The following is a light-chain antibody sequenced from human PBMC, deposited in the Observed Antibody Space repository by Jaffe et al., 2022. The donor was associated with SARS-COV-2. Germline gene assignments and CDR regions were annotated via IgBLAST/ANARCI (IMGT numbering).Light chain of an antibody. CDR1: QSVSSSY. Sequence: EIVLTQSPDTLSLSPGERATLSCRASQSVSSSYLGWYQQKLGQAPRLLIYGASSRATGIPDRFSGSGSGTDFTLTISRLEPEDFAVYYCQQYGRSPEMYTFGQGTKLEIK. V-gene: IGKV3-20*01. CDR2: GAS. J-gene: IGKJ2*01. CDR3: QQYGRSPEMYT.